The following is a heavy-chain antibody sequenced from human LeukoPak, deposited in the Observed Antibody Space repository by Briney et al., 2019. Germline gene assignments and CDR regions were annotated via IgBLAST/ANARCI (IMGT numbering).Heavy chain of an antibody. CDR1: GFTVSSNY. V-gene: IGHV3-53*01. D-gene: IGHD3-10*01. Sequence: GGSLRLSCAASGFTVSSNYMSWVRQAPGKGLEWVSVIYSGGSTYYADSVKGRFTISRDNSKNTLYLQMNSLRAEDTAVYYCARDRWFGRKYYYYYGMDVWGQGTTVTVSS. CDR3: ARDRWFGRKYYYYYGMDV. J-gene: IGHJ6*02. CDR2: IYSGGST.